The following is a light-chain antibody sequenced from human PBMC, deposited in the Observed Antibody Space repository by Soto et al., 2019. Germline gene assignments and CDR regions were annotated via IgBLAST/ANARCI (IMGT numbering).Light chain of an antibody. J-gene: IGLJ2*01. V-gene: IGLV2-8*01. CDR1: SSDVGGYNY. CDR2: EVS. Sequence: QSVLTQPPSASGSPGQSVTISCTGTSSDVGGYNYVSWYQQHPGKAPKLMIYEVSKRPSGVPDRFSGSKSVNTASLTVSGLQAEDEADYYCSSYAGSNNVVFGGGTKVTVL. CDR3: SSYAGSNNVV.